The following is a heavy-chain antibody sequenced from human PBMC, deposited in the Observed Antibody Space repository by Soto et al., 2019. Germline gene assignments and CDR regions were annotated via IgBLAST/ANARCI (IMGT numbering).Heavy chain of an antibody. Sequence: SETLSLTCTVSGGSISSYYWSWIRQPPGKGLEWIGYIYYSGSTNYNPSLKSRVTISVDTSKNQFSLKLSSVTAADTAVYYCARHRGKYYDFWSGYYSQAPNYYMDVWGKGTTVTVSS. J-gene: IGHJ6*03. CDR1: GGSISSYY. D-gene: IGHD3-3*01. CDR2: IYYSGST. V-gene: IGHV4-59*08. CDR3: ARHRGKYYDFWSGYYSQAPNYYMDV.